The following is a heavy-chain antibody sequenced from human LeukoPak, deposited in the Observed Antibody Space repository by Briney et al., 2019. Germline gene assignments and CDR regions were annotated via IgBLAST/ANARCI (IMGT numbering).Heavy chain of an antibody. D-gene: IGHD3-3*01. V-gene: IGHV5-10-1*01. J-gene: IGHJ4*02. CDR2: IDPTDSYT. Sequence: PGESLRISCGGSGYSFTSYWISWVRQMPGKGLEWMGRIDPTDSYTNYSPSFQGHVTISADKSISTAYLQWSSLKASDTAMYYCARQQSLTIFGVVWGQGTLVTVSS. CDR1: GYSFTSYW. CDR3: ARQQSLTIFGVV.